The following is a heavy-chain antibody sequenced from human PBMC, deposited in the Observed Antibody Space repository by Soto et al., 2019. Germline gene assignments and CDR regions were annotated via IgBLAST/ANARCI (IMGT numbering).Heavy chain of an antibody. J-gene: IGHJ6*02. D-gene: IGHD6-19*01. CDR3: ARGSVAVAGTGLLSDLYGMDV. V-gene: IGHV1-69*01. CDR2: IIPIFGTA. Sequence: QVQLVQSGAEVKKPGSSVKVSCKASGGTFSSYAISWVRQAPGQGLEWMGGIIPIFGTANYAQKFQGRVTITADESTSTAYMELSSLRSEDTAVYYCARGSVAVAGTGLLSDLYGMDVWGQGTTVTVSS. CDR1: GGTFSSYA.